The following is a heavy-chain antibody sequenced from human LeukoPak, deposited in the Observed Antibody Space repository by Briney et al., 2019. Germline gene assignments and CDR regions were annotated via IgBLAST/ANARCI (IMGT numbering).Heavy chain of an antibody. Sequence: GESLKISCKGSGYSFTSYWIGWVRQMPGKGLEWMGIIYPGDSDTRYSPSFQGQVTISADKSISTAYLQWSSLKASDTAMYYCARPTVVTLRRRPWLTFDYWGQGTLVTVSS. CDR1: GYSFTSYW. V-gene: IGHV5-51*01. D-gene: IGHD4-23*01. J-gene: IGHJ4*02. CDR2: IYPGDSDT. CDR3: ARPTVVTLRRRPWLTFDY.